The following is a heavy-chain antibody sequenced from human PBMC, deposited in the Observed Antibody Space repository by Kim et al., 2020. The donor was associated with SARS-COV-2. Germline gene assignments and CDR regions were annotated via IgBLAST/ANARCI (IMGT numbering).Heavy chain of an antibody. Sequence: WGSLRLSCAASGFTVSSNYMSWVRQAPGKGLEWVSVIYSGGSTYYADSVKGRFTISRDNSKNTLYLQMNSLRAEDTAVYYCARDTPYGSGSFSGGLGWSYYGMDVWGQGTTVTVSS. CDR1: GFTVSSNY. D-gene: IGHD3-10*01. V-gene: IGHV3-53*01. CDR3: ARDTPYGSGSFSGGLGWSYYGMDV. CDR2: IYSGGST. J-gene: IGHJ6*02.